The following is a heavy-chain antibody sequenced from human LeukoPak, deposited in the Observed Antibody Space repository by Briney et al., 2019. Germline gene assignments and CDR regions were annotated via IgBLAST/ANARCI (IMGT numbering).Heavy chain of an antibody. CDR3: ARGYYDSSGYYYPDY. CDR1: GGTFSSYA. V-gene: IGHV1-69*05. CDR2: IIPIFGTA. Sequence: GASVKVSCKASGGTFSSYAISWVRQAPGQGLEWMGGIIPIFGTANYAQKFQGRVTITTDESTSTAYMELSSLRSEDTAVYYCARGYYDSSGYYYPDYWGQGPLVTVSS. J-gene: IGHJ4*02. D-gene: IGHD3-22*01.